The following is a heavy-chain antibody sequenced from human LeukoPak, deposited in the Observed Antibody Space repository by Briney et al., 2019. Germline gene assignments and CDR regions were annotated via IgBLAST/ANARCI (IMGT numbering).Heavy chain of an antibody. CDR3: ARDLLYKGGSYFDY. Sequence: SETLSLTCTVSGGSISSSSYYWGWIRQPPGKGLEWIGSIYYSGSTYYNPSLKSRVTISVDTSKNQFSLKLSSVTAADTAVYYCARDLLYKGGSYFDYWGQGTLVTVSS. CDR2: IYYSGST. J-gene: IGHJ4*02. V-gene: IGHV4-39*07. D-gene: IGHD1-26*01. CDR1: GGSISSSSYY.